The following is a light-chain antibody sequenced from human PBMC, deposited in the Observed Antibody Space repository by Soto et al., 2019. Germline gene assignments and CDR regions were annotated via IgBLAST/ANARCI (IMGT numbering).Light chain of an antibody. CDR2: DAS. CDR3: QQYNNWPPGLT. CDR1: QSVRSK. V-gene: IGKV3D-15*01. Sequence: EILMTQSPSTLPVSPGERATLSCGARQSVRSKLDWYQQKPGQAPRLLIYDASTRATGIPARFSGSGSGTEFILTISSLQSEDFGFSHCQQYNNWPPGLTFGGGTKVDIK. J-gene: IGKJ4*01.